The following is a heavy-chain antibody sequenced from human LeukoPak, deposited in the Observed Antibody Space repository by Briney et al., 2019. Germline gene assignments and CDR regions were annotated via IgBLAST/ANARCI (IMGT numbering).Heavy chain of an antibody. CDR3: ARDPSGTYYPRVSGALDI. D-gene: IGHD1-26*01. CDR2: ISSISSYI. Sequence: PGGSLKLSCAASGFTFSSYSMNWVRQAPGKGLEWVSSISSISSYIYYADSVKGRFIVSRDNAKNSLYLQMDSLRAEDTAVYYCARDPSGTYYPRVSGALDIWGQGTMVTVSS. V-gene: IGHV3-21*01. J-gene: IGHJ3*02. CDR1: GFTFSSYS.